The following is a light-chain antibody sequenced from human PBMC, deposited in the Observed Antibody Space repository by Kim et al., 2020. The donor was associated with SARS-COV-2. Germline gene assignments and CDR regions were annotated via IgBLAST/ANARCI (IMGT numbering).Light chain of an antibody. V-gene: IGKV1-6*01. J-gene: IGKJ2*01. Sequence: SASVGDRVTITCRASQGIRNDLGWFQQKPGKAPKLLIYAASSLQSGVPSRFSGSGSGTDFTLTISSLQPEDFATYYCLQDYNYPYTFGQGTKLEI. CDR3: LQDYNYPYT. CDR1: QGIRND. CDR2: AAS.